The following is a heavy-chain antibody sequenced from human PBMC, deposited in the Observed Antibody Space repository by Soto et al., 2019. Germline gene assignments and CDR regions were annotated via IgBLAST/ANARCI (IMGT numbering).Heavy chain of an antibody. CDR2: ISYDGSNK. J-gene: IGHJ4*02. Sequence: QVQLVESGGGVVQPGRSLRLSCAASGFTFSSYAMHWVRQAPGKGLEWVAVISYDGSNKYYADSVKGRFTISRDNSKNPLYLQINSLRAKDTDVYNCARGWGQQLLNCPGYWGQGTLVTVSS. V-gene: IGHV3-30-3*01. CDR3: ARGWGQQLLNCPGY. D-gene: IGHD6-13*01. CDR1: GFTFSSYA.